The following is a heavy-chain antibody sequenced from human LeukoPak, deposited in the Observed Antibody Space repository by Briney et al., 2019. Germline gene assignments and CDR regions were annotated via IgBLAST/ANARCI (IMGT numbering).Heavy chain of an antibody. J-gene: IGHJ3*02. V-gene: IGHV3-48*04. Sequence: GGSLRLSCAASGFTFSSYSMNWVRQAPGKGLEWVSYISSSSSTIYYADSVKGRFTISRDNAKNSLYLQMNSLRAEDTAVYYCARDLSPRIVATRGAFDIWGQGTMVTVSS. D-gene: IGHD5-12*01. CDR1: GFTFSSYS. CDR3: ARDLSPRIVATRGAFDI. CDR2: ISSSSSTI.